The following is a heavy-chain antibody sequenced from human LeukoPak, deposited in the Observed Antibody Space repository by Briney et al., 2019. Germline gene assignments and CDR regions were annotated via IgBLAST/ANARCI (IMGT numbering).Heavy chain of an antibody. J-gene: IGHJ4*01. CDR3: ARGGTAPGLYFDL. D-gene: IGHD6-13*01. V-gene: IGHV3-7*01. Sequence: GGSLRLSCAVSGFTFSSYWMNWVRQAPRKGLEWVASIKQDGGEKYYVDSVKDRFTISRVNAKNSLYLQMSSLRAEDTAVYYCARGGTAPGLYFDLWGQGTLVTVSS. CDR2: IKQDGGEK. CDR1: GFTFSSYW.